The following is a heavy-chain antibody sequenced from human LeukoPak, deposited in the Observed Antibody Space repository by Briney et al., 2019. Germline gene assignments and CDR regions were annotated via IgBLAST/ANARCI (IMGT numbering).Heavy chain of an antibody. Sequence: SETLSLTCTVSGGSISGYYWSWIRQPAGKGLEWIGRISASGSTNYNPSLKSRVIMSLDTSKNQFSLNLDSVTAADTAMYYCARVGDYGDYQYFQHWGQGTLVTVSS. J-gene: IGHJ1*01. CDR1: GGSISGYY. CDR2: ISASGST. CDR3: ARVGDYGDYQYFQH. D-gene: IGHD4-17*01. V-gene: IGHV4-4*07.